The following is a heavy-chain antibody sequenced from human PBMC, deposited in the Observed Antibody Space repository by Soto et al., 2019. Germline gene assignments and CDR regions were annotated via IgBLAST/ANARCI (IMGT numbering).Heavy chain of an antibody. CDR3: ARGAKLRFLEWLLYRRTTKGSNWFDP. CDR2: INPNSCGT. J-gene: IGHJ5*02. Sequence: GASVKVSCKASGYTFTGYYMHWVRQAPGQGLEWMGWINPNSCGTIYAQKFQGLVTMTRDTSISTAYMELSRLRSDDTAVYYCARGAKLRFLEWLLYRRTTKGSNWFDPWGQGTLVTVSS. CDR1: GYTFTGYY. D-gene: IGHD3-3*01. V-gene: IGHV1-2*04.